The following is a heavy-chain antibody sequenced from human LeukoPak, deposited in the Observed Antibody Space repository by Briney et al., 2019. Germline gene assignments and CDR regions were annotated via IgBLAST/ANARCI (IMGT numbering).Heavy chain of an antibody. CDR2: IYTSGST. Sequence: PSETLSLTCTVSGGSISSGSYYWSWIRQPAGKGLEWIGRIYTSGSTNYNPSLKSRVTISVDTSKNQFSLKLSSVTAADTAVYYCARVLKGEYSYGYFDYWGQGTLVTVSS. V-gene: IGHV4-61*02. J-gene: IGHJ4*02. CDR3: ARVLKGEYSYGYFDY. D-gene: IGHD5-18*01. CDR1: GGSISSGSYY.